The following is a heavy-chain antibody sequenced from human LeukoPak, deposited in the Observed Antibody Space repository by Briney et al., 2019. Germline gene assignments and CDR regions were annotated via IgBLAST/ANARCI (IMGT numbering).Heavy chain of an antibody. V-gene: IGHV1-69*04. J-gene: IGHJ4*02. CDR1: GGTFSSYA. CDR2: IIPILGIA. CDR3: ARLGIVGATRDY. D-gene: IGHD1-26*01. Sequence: GASVKVSCKASGGTFSSYAISWVRQAPGQGLEWMGRIIPILGIANYAQKFQGRVTITADKSTSTAYMELSSLRSEDTAVYYCARLGIVGATRDYWGQGTLVTVSS.